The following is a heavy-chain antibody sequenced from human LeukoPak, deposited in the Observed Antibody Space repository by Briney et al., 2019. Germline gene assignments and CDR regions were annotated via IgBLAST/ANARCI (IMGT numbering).Heavy chain of an antibody. CDR3: AKDAIAAAESTY. D-gene: IGHD6-13*01. J-gene: IGHJ4*02. V-gene: IGHV3-23*01. CDR1: GFTFSSYA. CDR2: ISGGGGST. Sequence: QPGGSLRLSCAASGFTFSSYAMSWVRQAPGKGLEWVSDISGGGGSTYYADSVKGRFTISRDNSKHTLYLQMNSLRAEDTAVYYCAKDAIAAAESTYWGQGTLVTVSS.